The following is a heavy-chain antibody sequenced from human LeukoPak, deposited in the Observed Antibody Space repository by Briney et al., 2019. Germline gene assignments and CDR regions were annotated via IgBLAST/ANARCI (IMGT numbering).Heavy chain of an antibody. Sequence: SETLSLTCAVYGGSFSGYYWSWIRQPPGKGLEWIGEINHSGSTNYNPSLKSRVTISVDTSKNQFSLKLSSVTAADTAVYYCARGWNSSGYLLWDYWGQGTLVTVSS. D-gene: IGHD3-22*01. CDR1: GGSFSGYY. J-gene: IGHJ4*02. CDR2: INHSGST. V-gene: IGHV4-34*01. CDR3: ARGWNSSGYLLWDY.